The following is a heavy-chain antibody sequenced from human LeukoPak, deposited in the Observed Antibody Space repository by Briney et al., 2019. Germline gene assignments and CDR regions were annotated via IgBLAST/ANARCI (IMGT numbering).Heavy chain of an antibody. J-gene: IGHJ6*02. V-gene: IGHV3-48*03. Sequence: GGALRVSCAASGFTFSSYEMNWVRQAPGKGLEWVSYISSSGSTIYYADSVKGRFTISRENAKNSLYLQMNNLRAEDTAVYYCARDKGVAAAGIGYYYYGMDVWGQGTTVTVSS. D-gene: IGHD6-13*01. CDR2: ISSSGSTI. CDR1: GFTFSSYE. CDR3: ARDKGVAAAGIGYYYYGMDV.